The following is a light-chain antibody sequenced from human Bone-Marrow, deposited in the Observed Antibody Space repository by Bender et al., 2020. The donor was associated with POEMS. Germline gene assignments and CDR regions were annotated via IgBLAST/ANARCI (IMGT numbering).Light chain of an antibody. V-gene: IGLV1-44*01. J-gene: IGLJ3*02. CDR3: FSYTSSTTSV. CDR1: TSNIGSNF. Sequence: QSVLTQPPSASGAPGQKVTISCSGGTSNIGSNFVNWYQQFPGTAPKLLIYNINQRRSGAPDRFSGSKSGNTASLTISGLQAEDEADYYCFSYTSSTTSVFGGGTKLTVL. CDR2: NIN.